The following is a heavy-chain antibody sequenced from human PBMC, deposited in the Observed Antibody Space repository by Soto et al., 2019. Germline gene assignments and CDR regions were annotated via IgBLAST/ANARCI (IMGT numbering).Heavy chain of an antibody. J-gene: IGHJ5*02. V-gene: IGHV1-18*01. CDR1: GYTFTSYG. CDR2: ISAYNGNT. CDR3: ARVPYGSSTSCYNNWFDP. Sequence: QVQLVQSGAEVKKPGASVKVSCKASGYTFTSYGISWVRQAPGQGLEWMGWISAYNGNTNYAQKLQGRVTMTTDTATSTAYMELRSVRSDDTAVYYCARVPYGSSTSCYNNWFDPWVQGTLVTVSS. D-gene: IGHD2-2*01.